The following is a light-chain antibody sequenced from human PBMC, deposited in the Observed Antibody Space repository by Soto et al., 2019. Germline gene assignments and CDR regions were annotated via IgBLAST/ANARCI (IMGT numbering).Light chain of an antibody. CDR2: DVS. Sequence: QSVLTQPASVSASPGQSITISCTGTSSEVGGYNYVSWYQQHPGKAPKVMIYDVSNRPSGVSNRFSGSKSGNTAFLIIFGLQAEDEADYYCSSYTSSSTYVFGTGTKVTVL. V-gene: IGLV2-14*01. CDR3: SSYTSSSTYV. J-gene: IGLJ1*01. CDR1: SSEVGGYNY.